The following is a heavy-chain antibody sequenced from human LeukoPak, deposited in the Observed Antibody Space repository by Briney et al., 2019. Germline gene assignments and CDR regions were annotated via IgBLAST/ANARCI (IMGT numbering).Heavy chain of an antibody. CDR1: GFTFSSYG. CDR2: IWYDGSNK. Sequence: GGSLRLSCAASGFTFSSYGMHWVRQAPGKGLEWVAVIWYDGSNKYYADSVKGRFTISRDNSKNTLYLQMNSLRAEDTAVYYCAKGSAPAGHYYYYYMDVWGKGTTVTVSS. V-gene: IGHV3-33*06. CDR3: AKGSAPAGHYYYYYMDV. J-gene: IGHJ6*03. D-gene: IGHD6-13*01.